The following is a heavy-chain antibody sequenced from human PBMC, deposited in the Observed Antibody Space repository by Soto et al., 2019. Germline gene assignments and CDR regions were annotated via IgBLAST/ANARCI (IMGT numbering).Heavy chain of an antibody. CDR1: GFSRSSSGVA. V-gene: IGHV2-5*02. CDR3: APHSLAWFDP. D-gene: IGHD3-16*01. Sequence: QITLRESGPTLVKPTETLTLTCTFTGFSRSSSGVAVGWIRQPPGGALEWLALLYWDDDERYNPSLKNRLTMTQDTSIIQVVLSMTHVDRVDTGTFYSAPHSLAWFDPWCQGTLVTVSS. CDR2: LYWDDDE. J-gene: IGHJ5*02.